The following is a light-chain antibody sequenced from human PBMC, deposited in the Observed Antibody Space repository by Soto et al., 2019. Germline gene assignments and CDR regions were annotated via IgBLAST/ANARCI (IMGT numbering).Light chain of an antibody. CDR3: QQYYSYPQT. V-gene: IGKV1-5*01. J-gene: IGKJ1*01. Sequence: DIQMTQSPSTLSASVGDRVTITCLASQTISFWLAWYQQKPGKAPKLLIYAASTLQSGVPSRFSGSGSGTDFTLTISCLQSEDFATYYCQQYYSYPQTFGQGTKVDIK. CDR2: AAS. CDR1: QTISFW.